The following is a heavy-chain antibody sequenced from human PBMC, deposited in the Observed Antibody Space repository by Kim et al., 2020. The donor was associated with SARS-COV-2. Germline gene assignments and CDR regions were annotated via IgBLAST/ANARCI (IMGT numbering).Heavy chain of an antibody. D-gene: IGHD5-12*01. Sequence: KYYADSVKGRFTISRDNAKNTLYLQMNSLRAEDTPVYYCARDCEWLRLCYWGQGTLVTVSS. CDR3: ARDCEWLRLCY. CDR2: K. V-gene: IGHV3-30*01. J-gene: IGHJ4*02.